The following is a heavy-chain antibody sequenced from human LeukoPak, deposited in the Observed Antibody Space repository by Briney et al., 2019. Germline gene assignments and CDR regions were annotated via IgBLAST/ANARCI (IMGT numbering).Heavy chain of an antibody. CDR1: GYSFSSYW. CDR2: IYPDDSDT. CDR3: ARATTGIRTIDY. V-gene: IGHV5-51*01. D-gene: IGHD1-1*01. J-gene: IGHJ4*02. Sequence: GEFLQISCQGSGYSFSSYWIAWVRQLPGKGLEWMGVIYPDDSDTRYSPSFQGLVTISGDKSISTAYVQWSSLEASDTAIYYCARATTGIRTIDYWGQGTLVTVSS.